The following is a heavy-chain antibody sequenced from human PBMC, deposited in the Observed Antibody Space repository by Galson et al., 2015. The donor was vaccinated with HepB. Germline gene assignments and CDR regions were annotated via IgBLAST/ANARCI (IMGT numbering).Heavy chain of an antibody. CDR1: GFTFSSYW. CDR3: TRGYCSGTSCYGENFDY. J-gene: IGHJ4*02. CDR2: ITSDGSST. D-gene: IGHD2-2*01. V-gene: IGHV3-74*01. Sequence: SLRLSCAASGFTFSSYWMHWVRQAPGKGLVWVSRITSDGSSTSYADPVKGRFTISRDNAKNTLFLQMSSLRAEDTAVYYCTRGYCSGTSCYGENFDYWGQGTLVTVSS.